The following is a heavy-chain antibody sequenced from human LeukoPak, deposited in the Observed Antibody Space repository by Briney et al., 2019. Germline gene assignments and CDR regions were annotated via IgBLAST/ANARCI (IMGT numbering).Heavy chain of an antibody. CDR3: VKDGGSSGWYGPDH. Sequence: GGSLRLSCAASGFTFDDYAMHWVRQAPGKGLECVSLIDWDGSRTNYIDSVKGRFTISRNNRKKSLSLQMNSLRTEDTALYYCVKDGGSSGWYGPDHWGQGTLVSVSS. V-gene: IGHV3-43D*04. CDR2: IDWDGSRT. D-gene: IGHD6-19*01. J-gene: IGHJ4*02. CDR1: GFTFDDYA.